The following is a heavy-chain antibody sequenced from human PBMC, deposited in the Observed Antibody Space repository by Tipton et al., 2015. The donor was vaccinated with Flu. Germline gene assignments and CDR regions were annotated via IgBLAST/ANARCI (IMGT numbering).Heavy chain of an antibody. J-gene: IGHJ4*02. CDR2: IYYTGNT. D-gene: IGHD3-10*01. Sequence: TLSLTCTVSGGSFSSNSYYWGWIRQPPGKGLEWIGSIYYTGNTFFNPSLRSRVTISLDTSKNQFSLKLSSVTVADTAVYFCARAPIGTYGSGSYYNIWGQGTLVTVSS. CDR3: ARAPIGTYGSGSYYNI. CDR1: GGSFSSNSYY. V-gene: IGHV4-39*07.